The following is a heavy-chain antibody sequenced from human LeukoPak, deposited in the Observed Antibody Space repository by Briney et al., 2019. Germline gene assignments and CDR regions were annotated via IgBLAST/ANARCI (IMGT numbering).Heavy chain of an antibody. D-gene: IGHD1-7*01. CDR3: TTDEDWNYARKDV. V-gene: IGHV3-15*04. J-gene: IGHJ6*02. Sequence: GGSLRLSCAASGFTYNYAWMSWVRQVPGKGLEWVGQTVSEIDGGTTDYAAPVKGRFTISRDDSKSTLYLQMNSLKIEDTAVYYCTTDEDWNYARKDVWGQGATVIVSS. CDR1: GFTYNYAW. CDR2: TVSEIDGGTT.